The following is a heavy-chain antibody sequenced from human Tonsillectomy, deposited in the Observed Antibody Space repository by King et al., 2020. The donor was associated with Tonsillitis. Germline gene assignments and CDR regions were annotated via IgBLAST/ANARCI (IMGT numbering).Heavy chain of an antibody. CDR3: ARANIAARIYLYYFDY. CDR2: IKQDGSEK. D-gene: IGHD6-6*01. J-gene: IGHJ4*02. V-gene: IGHV3-7*03. CDR1: GFTFSSYW. Sequence: VQLVESGGGLVQPGGSLRLSCAASGFTFSSYWMSWVRQAPGKGLEWVANIKQDGSEKYYVDSVKGRFTISRDNAKNSLYLQMNSLRAEDTAVYYCARANIAARIYLYYFDYWGQGTLVTVSS.